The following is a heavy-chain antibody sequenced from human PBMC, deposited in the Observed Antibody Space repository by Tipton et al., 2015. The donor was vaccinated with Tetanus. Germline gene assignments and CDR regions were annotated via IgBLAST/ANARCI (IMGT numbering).Heavy chain of an antibody. Sequence: SLRLSCAASGFTFSNCDMTWVRQAPGKGLEWVSSISDSGAFTFYAGSVKGRFSISRDNPENTLYLQMYSLRAEDTAIYYCARKDTGDEHSFDYWGQGTLVTVSS. J-gene: IGHJ4*02. V-gene: IGHV3-23*01. D-gene: IGHD3-16*01. CDR2: ISDSGAFT. CDR3: ARKDTGDEHSFDY. CDR1: GFTFSNCD.